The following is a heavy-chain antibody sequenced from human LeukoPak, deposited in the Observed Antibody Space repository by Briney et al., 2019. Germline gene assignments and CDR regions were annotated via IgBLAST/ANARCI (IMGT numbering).Heavy chain of an antibody. CDR2: IKKDGSQK. CDR3: ARVGWELLNLHFDP. V-gene: IGHV3-7*03. CDR1: GFTFSDKW. D-gene: IGHD1-26*01. J-gene: IGHJ5*02. Sequence: GGSLKLSCVASGFTFSDKWMSWVRQAPGKGPEWVASIKKDGSQKYYVDSVKGRFTISRDNAQNSLYLEMSSLSVEDTAIYSCARVGWELLNLHFDPWGQGTLVTVSS.